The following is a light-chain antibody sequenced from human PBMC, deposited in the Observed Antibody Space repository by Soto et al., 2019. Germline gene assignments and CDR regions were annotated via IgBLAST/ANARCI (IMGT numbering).Light chain of an antibody. CDR3: QQYNNWHPIT. CDR1: QSVSSRY. J-gene: IGKJ5*01. CDR2: GAS. V-gene: IGKV3-15*01. Sequence: ESVLTQSPGTLSLSPGERSTLSCMAIQSVSSRYLAWYQQKPGQAPRLVIYGASTRATGIPARFSGSGSGTEFTLTISSMQSEDFAVYYCQQYNNWHPITFGQGTRLEIK.